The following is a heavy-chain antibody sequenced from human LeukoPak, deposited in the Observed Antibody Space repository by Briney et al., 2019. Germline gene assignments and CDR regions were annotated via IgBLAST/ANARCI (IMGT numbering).Heavy chain of an antibody. CDR2: INPSGGST. D-gene: IGHD6-13*01. V-gene: IGHV1-46*03. Sequence: ASVKVSCKASGYTFTSYYMHWVRQAPGRGPEWMGIINPSGGSTSYAQKFQGRVTMTRDTSTSTVYMELSSLRSEDTAVYYCARAEIAAAGIVYFDYWGQGTLVTVSS. CDR1: GYTFTSYY. J-gene: IGHJ4*02. CDR3: ARAEIAAAGIVYFDY.